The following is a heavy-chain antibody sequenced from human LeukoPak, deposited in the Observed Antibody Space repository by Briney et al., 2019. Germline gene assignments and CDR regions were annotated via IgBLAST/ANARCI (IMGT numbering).Heavy chain of an antibody. J-gene: IGHJ6*02. D-gene: IGHD3-10*02. Sequence: GGSLRLSCAASGFTFSSYAMSWVRQAPGKGLEWVSYISGGSDTMYYAYSVKGRFTISRDNAKNSLYLQMNSLRAEDTAVYYCARDVRSLMDVWGQGTTVTVSS. CDR2: ISGGSDTM. CDR3: ARDVRSLMDV. CDR1: GFTFSSYA. V-gene: IGHV3-48*01.